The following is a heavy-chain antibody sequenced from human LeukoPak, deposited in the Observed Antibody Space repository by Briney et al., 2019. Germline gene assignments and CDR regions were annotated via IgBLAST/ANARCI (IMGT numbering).Heavy chain of an antibody. V-gene: IGHV3-66*01. CDR1: GFSVSMNY. J-gene: IGHJ4*02. D-gene: IGHD2-8*01. CDR3: AKGLYGGHRTPLFYFDY. CDR2: MYSGGNT. Sequence: GGSLRLSCAVSGFSVSMNYMAWVRQAPGQGLEWVSVMYSGGNTYYADSVRGRFTISRDNTKNTLYLQMSSLRADDTAVYYCAKGLYGGHRTPLFYFDYWGQGILVTVSS.